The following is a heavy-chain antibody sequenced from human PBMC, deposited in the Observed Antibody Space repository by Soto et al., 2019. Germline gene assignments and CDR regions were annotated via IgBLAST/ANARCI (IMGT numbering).Heavy chain of an antibody. Sequence: DVQLVESGGGLVKPGGSLRLSCVVSGLTLSSYDMNWVRQAPGKGLEWLSSISTSSRYIYYADSVKGRFTISRDDAKSSMYLEMNSLRAEDTAVYYCASGNLGDFWGQGTLVTVSS. CDR1: GLTLSSYD. V-gene: IGHV3-21*04. D-gene: IGHD1-1*01. CDR3: ASGNLGDF. CDR2: ISTSSRYI. J-gene: IGHJ4*02.